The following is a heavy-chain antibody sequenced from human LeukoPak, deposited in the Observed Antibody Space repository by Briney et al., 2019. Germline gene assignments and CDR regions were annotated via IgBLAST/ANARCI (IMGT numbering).Heavy chain of an antibody. CDR3: ARGLGTYDSSELTWPMISF. Sequence: GASVKVSCKASGYTFTNYEINWVRQAIGQALEWMGWMNPNSGDTAFAQKFQGRITMTRSTSISTAYMELSSLTSEDTAVYYCARGLGTYDSSELTWPMISFWGQGTLVTVSS. CDR2: MNPNSGDT. D-gene: IGHD3-22*01. J-gene: IGHJ4*02. V-gene: IGHV1-8*01. CDR1: GYTFTNYE.